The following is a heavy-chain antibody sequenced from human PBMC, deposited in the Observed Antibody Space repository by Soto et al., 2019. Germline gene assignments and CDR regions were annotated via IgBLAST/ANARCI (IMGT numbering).Heavy chain of an antibody. Sequence: PGGSLRLSCAASGFTFSDYYMSWIRQAPGKGLEWVSYISSSGSTIYYADSVKGRFTISRDNAKNSLYLQMNSLRAEGTAVYYCARGNSFDFWSGYSDAFDIWGQGTMVTVSS. CDR2: ISSSGSTI. D-gene: IGHD3-3*01. V-gene: IGHV3-11*01. J-gene: IGHJ3*02. CDR3: ARGNSFDFWSGYSDAFDI. CDR1: GFTFSDYY.